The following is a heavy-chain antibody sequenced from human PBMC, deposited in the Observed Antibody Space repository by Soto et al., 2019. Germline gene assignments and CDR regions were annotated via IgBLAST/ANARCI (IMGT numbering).Heavy chain of an antibody. CDR2: IYPGDSDT. CDR3: AREVGSVGSYTYSDYYYYGMDV. D-gene: IGHD1-26*01. V-gene: IGHV5-51*01. Sequence: PGESLKISCTGSGYSFTSYWIGWVRQMPGKGLEWMGIIYPGDSDTRYSPSFQGQVTISADKSISTAYLQWSSLKASDTAMYYCAREVGSVGSYTYSDYYYYGMDVWGQGTTVTVSS. J-gene: IGHJ6*02. CDR1: GYSFTSYW.